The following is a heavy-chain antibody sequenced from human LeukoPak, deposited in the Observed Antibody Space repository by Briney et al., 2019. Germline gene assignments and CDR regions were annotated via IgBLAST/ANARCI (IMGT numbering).Heavy chain of an antibody. J-gene: IGHJ4*02. Sequence: PSETLSLTCTVXGXXXXXXYXXXXXXPXGXXLEWIGYIYYSGSTNYNPSLKSRVTISVDTSKNQFSLKLSSVTAADTAVYYCARSLRWLFDYWGQGTLVTVSS. V-gene: IGHV4-59*01. D-gene: IGHD4-23*01. CDR3: ARSLRWLFDY. CDR1: GXXXXXXY. CDR2: IYYSGST.